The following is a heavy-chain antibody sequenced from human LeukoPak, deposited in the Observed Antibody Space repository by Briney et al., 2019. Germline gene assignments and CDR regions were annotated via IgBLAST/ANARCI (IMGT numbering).Heavy chain of an antibody. CDR1: GFTFRSYS. Sequence: ESGGSLRLSCAASGFTFRSYSMNWVRQAPGKGLEWVSAIDPSSTYIYYADSVKGRFTISRDNAKNSLYLQMNSLRAEDTAVYYCARDSYHYGSEPPRPHWGQGTLVTVSS. CDR3: ARDSYHYGSEPPRPH. J-gene: IGHJ4*02. CDR2: IDPSSTYI. V-gene: IGHV3-21*01. D-gene: IGHD3-10*01.